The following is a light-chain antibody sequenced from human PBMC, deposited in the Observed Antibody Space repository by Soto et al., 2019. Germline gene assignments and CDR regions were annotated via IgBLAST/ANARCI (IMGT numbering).Light chain of an antibody. V-gene: IGLV1-40*01. CDR2: GNN. CDR1: SSNIGAGYD. J-gene: IGLJ2*01. CDR3: QSYDSSLSASVV. Sequence: QPVLTQPPSVSGAPGQRVTISCTGSSSNIGAGYDVHWYQQLPGTAPKLLIYGNNNRPSGVPDRFSGSKSGTSASLAIAGLQAEDDADYYCQSYDSSLSASVVFGGGTKLTVL.